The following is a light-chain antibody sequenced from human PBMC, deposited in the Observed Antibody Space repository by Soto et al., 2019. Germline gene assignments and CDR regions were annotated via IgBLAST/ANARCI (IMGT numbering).Light chain of an antibody. CDR1: QSVSSS. J-gene: IGKJ1*01. CDR3: QEYVHWPPGT. V-gene: IGKV3-15*01. Sequence: EIVVTQSPATLSVSPGERVTLSCRASQSVSSSLAWYQQRPGQAPRLLIYDTSTSAPGIAARFSGSGSGTEFTLTISSLQSEVVAFYYCQEYVHWPPGTFGQGTTVEIK. CDR2: DTS.